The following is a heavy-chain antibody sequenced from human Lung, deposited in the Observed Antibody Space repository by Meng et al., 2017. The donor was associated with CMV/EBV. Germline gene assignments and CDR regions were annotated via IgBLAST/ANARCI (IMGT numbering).Heavy chain of an antibody. V-gene: IGHV3-23*01. CDR3: AKVVVRSAMRNGFDP. Sequence: GESXKISCAASGFTFSSYAMSWVRQAPGKGLEWVSAISGSGGSTYYADSVKGRFTISRDNSKNTLYLQMNSLRAEDTAIYYCAKVVVRSAMRNGFDPWGQGXLVTVSS. CDR1: GFTFSSYA. J-gene: IGHJ5*02. D-gene: IGHD2-2*01. CDR2: ISGSGGST.